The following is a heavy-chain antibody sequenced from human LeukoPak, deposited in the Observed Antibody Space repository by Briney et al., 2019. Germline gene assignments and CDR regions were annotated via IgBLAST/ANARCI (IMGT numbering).Heavy chain of an antibody. Sequence: PGGSLRLSCAASGFTFSSYGMHWVRQAPGKGLEWVAVISYDGSNKYYADSVKGRFTISRDNSKNTLYLQMNSLRAEDTAVYYCARPNYYDSSGYYYVGAFDIWGQGTMVTVSS. CDR2: ISYDGSNK. CDR1: GFTFSSYG. V-gene: IGHV3-30*19. J-gene: IGHJ3*02. D-gene: IGHD3-22*01. CDR3: ARPNYYDSSGYYYVGAFDI.